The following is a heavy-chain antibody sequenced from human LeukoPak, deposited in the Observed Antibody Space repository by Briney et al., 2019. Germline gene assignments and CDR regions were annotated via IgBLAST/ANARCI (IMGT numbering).Heavy chain of an antibody. Sequence: SETLSLTCTVSGGSISSYYWSWIRQPPGKGLEWIGYIYYSGSTNYNPSLKSRVTISVDTSKNQFSLKLSSVTAADTAVYYCARVALYESSGYNYFDYWGREPWSPSPQ. CDR2: IYYSGST. CDR3: ARVALYESSGYNYFDY. J-gene: IGHJ4*02. D-gene: IGHD3-22*01. CDR1: GGSISSYY. V-gene: IGHV4-59*12.